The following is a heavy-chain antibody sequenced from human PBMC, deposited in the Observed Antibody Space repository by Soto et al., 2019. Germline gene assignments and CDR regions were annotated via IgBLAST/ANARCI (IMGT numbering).Heavy chain of an antibody. CDR1: GGSISNHY. Sequence: QVQLQESGPGLVKPSETLSLTCTVSGGSISNHYWSWIRQPPGKGLEWSGYIYYNGNTNYNPSLKSRVIMSVDTSKNQIALKLSSVTAADTAVYYCTRANWYSEYWGQGTLVTVSS. CDR3: TRANWYSEY. J-gene: IGHJ4*02. D-gene: IGHD7-27*01. V-gene: IGHV4-59*11. CDR2: IYYNGNT.